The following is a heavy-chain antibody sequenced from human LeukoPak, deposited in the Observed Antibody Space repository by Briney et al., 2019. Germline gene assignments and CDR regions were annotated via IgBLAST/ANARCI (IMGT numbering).Heavy chain of an antibody. J-gene: IGHJ5*02. D-gene: IGHD4-17*01. CDR2: ITSGGSTI. CDR1: GFTFSSYE. V-gene: IGHV3-48*03. Sequence: GGSLRLSCAASGFTFSSYEMNWVRQAPGKGLEWVSYITSGGSTIYYADFVKGRFTISRDNAKNSLYLQMNSLRAEDTALYYCAKDRGYDYGDSNWFDPWGQGTLVTVSS. CDR3: AKDRGYDYGDSNWFDP.